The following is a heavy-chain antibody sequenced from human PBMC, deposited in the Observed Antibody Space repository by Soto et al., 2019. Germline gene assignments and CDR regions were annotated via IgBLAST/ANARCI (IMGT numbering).Heavy chain of an antibody. CDR1: GFTLSSYW. J-gene: IGHJ6*02. V-gene: IGHV3-7*05. Sequence: EVQVVESGGGLVQPGGSLRLSCAASGFTLSSYWMTWVRQAPGKGLEWVANIKEDGSETYYVDSVKGRFTISRDNAKNSLYLQLNSLRAEDTAVYYCAREVLVWFGEFLDDYYYNGMDVWGQGTTVTVSS. CDR3: AREVLVWFGEFLDDYYYNGMDV. CDR2: IKEDGSET. D-gene: IGHD3-10*01.